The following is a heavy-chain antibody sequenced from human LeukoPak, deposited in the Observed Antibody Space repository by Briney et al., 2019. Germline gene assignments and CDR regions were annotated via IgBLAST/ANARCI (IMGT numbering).Heavy chain of an antibody. V-gene: IGHV1-2*06. D-gene: IGHD1-14*01. CDR1: GYTFTAYY. J-gene: IGHJ3*02. CDR3: ARDLSGISSATDAFDM. Sequence: ASVKVSCKTSGYTFTAYYIHWVRQAPGQGLEWMGRINPNSGCTDSAQKFQGRVTMTRDTSMNTAYMELSRLRSDDTAVYYCARDLSGISSATDAFDMWGQGTMVTVSS. CDR2: INPNSGCT.